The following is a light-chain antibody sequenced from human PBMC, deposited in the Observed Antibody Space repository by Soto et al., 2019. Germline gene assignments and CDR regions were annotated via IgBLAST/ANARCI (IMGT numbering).Light chain of an antibody. CDR2: KAS. J-gene: IGKJ4*01. CDR3: QQASTFPFT. Sequence: DVQMTQSPSSLSASVGDRVTITCRASQVISSWLVWYQQKPGNAPKLLIYKASTLQSGVPSRFSGSESGTEFTLTISGLQPEDFGTYYCQQASTFPFTFGGGTEVRIK. V-gene: IGKV1-12*01. CDR1: QVISSW.